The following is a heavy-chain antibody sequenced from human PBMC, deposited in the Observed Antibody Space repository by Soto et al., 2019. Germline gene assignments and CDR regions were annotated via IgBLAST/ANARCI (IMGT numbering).Heavy chain of an antibody. V-gene: IGHV4-31*03. D-gene: IGHD3-22*01. Sequence: SETLSLTCTVSGGSISSGGYYWSWIRQHPGKGLEWSGYIYYSGSTYYNPSLKSRVTISVDTSKNQFSLKLSSVTAADTAVYYCARDAVPYYYDSSGYYYLGDGMDVWGQGTTVTVSS. CDR1: GGSISSGGYY. CDR2: IYYSGST. CDR3: ARDAVPYYYDSSGYYYLGDGMDV. J-gene: IGHJ6*02.